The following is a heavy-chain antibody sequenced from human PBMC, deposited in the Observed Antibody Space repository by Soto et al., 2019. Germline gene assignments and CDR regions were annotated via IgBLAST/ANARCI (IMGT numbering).Heavy chain of an antibody. CDR2: IYYTGST. CDR3: AKNGTTRPGCDT. Sequence: QVQLQESGPGLVKPSQTLSLTCTVSDGSIRNGNYYWSWIRQLPGKGLEWIGNIYYTGSTSYNPFLNRRVIMSIDTSKNQVSLKLRSVVVAGSAMYYCAKNGTTRPGCDTWGQGTLVIGSS. D-gene: IGHD6-6*01. J-gene: IGHJ5*02. CDR1: DGSIRNGNYY. V-gene: IGHV4-31*03.